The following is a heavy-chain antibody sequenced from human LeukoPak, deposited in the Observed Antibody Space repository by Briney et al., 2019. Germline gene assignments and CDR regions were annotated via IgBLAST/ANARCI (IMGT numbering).Heavy chain of an antibody. V-gene: IGHV3-23*01. CDR3: AKAAAPHIVVVPAAPQNYYGMDV. J-gene: IGHJ6*02. D-gene: IGHD2-2*01. CDR2: ISGSGGST. Sequence: GGSLRLSCAASGFTFSSYAMSWVRQAPGKGLEWVSAISGSGGSTYYADSVKGRFTISRDNAKNSLYLQMNSLRAEDTALYYCAKAAAPHIVVVPAAPQNYYGMDVWGQGTTVTVSS. CDR1: GFTFSSYA.